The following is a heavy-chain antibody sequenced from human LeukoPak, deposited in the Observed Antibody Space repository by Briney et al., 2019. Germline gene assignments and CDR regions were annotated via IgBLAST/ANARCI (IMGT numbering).Heavy chain of an antibody. CDR3: ARHIIRFGGLIVPCFDY. CDR2: IYPGDSDT. CDR1: GYSFNSYW. Sequence: GESLKISCKGSGYSFNSYWIGWVRQMPGKGLEWMGIIYPGDSDTRYSPSFQGQVTISADKSISTAYLQWSSLKASDTATYYCARHIIRFGGLIVPCFDYWGQGTLVTVSS. J-gene: IGHJ4*02. D-gene: IGHD3-16*02. V-gene: IGHV5-51*01.